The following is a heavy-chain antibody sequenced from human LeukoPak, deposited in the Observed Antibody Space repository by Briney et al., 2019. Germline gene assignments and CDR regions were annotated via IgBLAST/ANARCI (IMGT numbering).Heavy chain of an antibody. CDR2: IYYTGST. J-gene: IGHJ5*02. CDR3: ARVHRGMGATRLDP. Sequence: KSSETLSLTCTVSGGSISTISYYWGWLRQPPGKGLEWIGSIYYTGSTYYNPSLKSRVTISVDTSNNLFSLKLSSVTAADTAVYYCARVHRGMGATRLDPWGQGTLVTVSS. CDR1: GGSISTISYY. D-gene: IGHD1-26*01. V-gene: IGHV4-39*07.